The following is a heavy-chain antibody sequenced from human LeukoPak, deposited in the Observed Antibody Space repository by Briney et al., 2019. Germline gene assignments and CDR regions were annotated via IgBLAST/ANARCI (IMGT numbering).Heavy chain of an antibody. CDR2: IKSKTDGGTT. CDR1: GFTVSNNY. V-gene: IGHV3-15*01. CDR3: TTGLIDGMDV. D-gene: IGHD3-16*01. J-gene: IGHJ6*02. Sequence: GGSLRLSCAVSGFTVSNNYMSWVRQAPGKGLEWVGRIKSKTDGGTTDYAAPVKGRFTISRDDSKNTLYLQMNSLKTEDTAVYYCTTGLIDGMDVWGQGTTVTVSS.